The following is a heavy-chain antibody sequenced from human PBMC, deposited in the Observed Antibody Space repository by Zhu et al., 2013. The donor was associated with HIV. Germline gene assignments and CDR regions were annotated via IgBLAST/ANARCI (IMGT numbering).Heavy chain of an antibody. CDR1: GYTFTGYH. J-gene: IGHJ4*02. CDR3: ARGSGSEPFDY. V-gene: IGHV1-2*02. CDR2: VDPKTGGT. Sequence: KVSCKASGYTFTGYHIHWLRQAPGQGLERMGWVDPKTGGTIYAQSFQDRVTMTTDTSTSTAYMELSSLRSEDTAVYYCARGSGSEPFDYWAREPWSPSPQ. D-gene: IGHD6-25*01.